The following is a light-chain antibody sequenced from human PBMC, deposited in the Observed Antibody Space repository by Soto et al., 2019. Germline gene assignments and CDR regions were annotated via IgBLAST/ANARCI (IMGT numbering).Light chain of an antibody. CDR2: TNN. CDR1: SFNIGAGYD. CDR3: ATWDDILSGVV. V-gene: IGLV1-47*01. Sequence: QSVLAQPPSVSGAPGQRVTISCTGSSFNIGAGYDVHWYHQLPGTAPKLLIYTNNQRPSGVPDRFSGSKSGISASLAISGLRSEDEADYYCATWDDILSGVVFGGGTKVTVL. J-gene: IGLJ3*02.